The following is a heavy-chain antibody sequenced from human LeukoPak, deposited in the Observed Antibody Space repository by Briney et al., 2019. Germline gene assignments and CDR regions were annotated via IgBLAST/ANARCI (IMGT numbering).Heavy chain of an antibody. V-gene: IGHV3-23*01. CDR2: ISDSGNT. CDR1: GFTLSSYA. D-gene: IGHD3-10*01. J-gene: IGHJ6*03. CDR3: AKVGPGSYYYMDV. Sequence: GGSLRLSCAASGFTLSSYAMSWVRQAPGKGLEWVSAISDSGNTYHADSVKGRFTISRDSSKNTLYLQMNSLRAEDTAVYYCAKVGPGSYYYMDVWGKGTTVTVSS.